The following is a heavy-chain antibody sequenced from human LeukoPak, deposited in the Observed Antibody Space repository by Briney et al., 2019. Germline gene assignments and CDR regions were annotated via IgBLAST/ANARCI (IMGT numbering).Heavy chain of an antibody. Sequence: ASVKVSCKASGGTFSSYAISWVRQAPGQGLEWMGRIIPILGIANYAQKFQGRVTITTDESTSTAYMELSSLRSEDTAVYYCARNRPYDILTGYYDYWGQGTLVTVSS. CDR1: GGTFSSYA. J-gene: IGHJ4*02. D-gene: IGHD3-9*01. CDR3: ARNRPYDILTGYYDY. V-gene: IGHV1-69*04. CDR2: IIPILGIA.